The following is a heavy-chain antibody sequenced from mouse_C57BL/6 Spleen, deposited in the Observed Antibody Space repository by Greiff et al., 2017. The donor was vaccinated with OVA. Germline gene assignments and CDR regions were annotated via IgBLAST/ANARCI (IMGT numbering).Heavy chain of an antibody. V-gene: IGHV1-20*01. D-gene: IGHD2-4*01. Sequence: EVQLQQSGPELVKPGDSVKISCKASGYSFTGYFMNWVMQSHGKSLEWIGRINPYNGDTFYNQKFKGKATLTVDKSSSTAHMELRSLTSEDSAVYYCARDEGLRRGFAYWGQGTLVTVSA. CDR2: INPYNGDT. CDR1: GYSFTGYF. J-gene: IGHJ3*01. CDR3: ARDEGLRRGFAY.